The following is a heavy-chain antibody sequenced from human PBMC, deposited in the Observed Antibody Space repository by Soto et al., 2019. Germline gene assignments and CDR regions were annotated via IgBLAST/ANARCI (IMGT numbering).Heavy chain of an antibody. Sequence: EVQLVESGGGFVQPGGSLRLSCAASGFTFTKYWMHWVRQAPGKGLVWVSRINSDGTNTTYADSVKGRFTIARDNAKNTLYQQMNSLRAEDTAVYYCASNSDYWTAYYSDYYGMDVWGQGTTVTVSS. CDR2: INSDGTNT. V-gene: IGHV3-74*01. CDR1: GFTFTKYW. D-gene: IGHD3-3*01. CDR3: ASNSDYWTAYYSDYYGMDV. J-gene: IGHJ6*02.